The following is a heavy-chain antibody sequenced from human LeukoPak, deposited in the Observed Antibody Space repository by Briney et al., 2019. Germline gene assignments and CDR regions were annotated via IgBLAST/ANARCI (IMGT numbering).Heavy chain of an antibody. CDR2: ISDGGDTT. V-gene: IGHV3-23*01. Sequence: GGSLRLSCEASGFTFSNNGMTWVRQAPGKGMEWVTGISDGGDTTNDAESVKGRFTVSRDNSKNILYLQMTSLRAEDTAIYYCAKTQGFFDHWGQGSLVTVSA. J-gene: IGHJ4*02. CDR3: AKTQGFFDH. CDR1: GFTFSNNG.